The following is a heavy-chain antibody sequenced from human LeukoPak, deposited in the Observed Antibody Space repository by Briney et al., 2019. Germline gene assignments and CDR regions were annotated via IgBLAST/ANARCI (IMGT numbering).Heavy chain of an antibody. CDR3: ARAGSYRWDY. V-gene: IGHV3-74*01. D-gene: IGHD2-8*02. Sequence: PGGSLRLSCAASGFTFSTYWIHWVRQAPGKGLEWVSRINSDVTTTNYADSVKGRFTISTDNAKNTLNLEMNTLRVEDTAVYYCARAGSYRWDYWGQGTLVTVSS. J-gene: IGHJ4*02. CDR2: INSDVTTT. CDR1: GFTFSTYW.